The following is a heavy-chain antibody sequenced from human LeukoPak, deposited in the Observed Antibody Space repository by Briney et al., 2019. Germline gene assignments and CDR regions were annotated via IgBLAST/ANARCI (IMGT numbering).Heavy chain of an antibody. CDR3: ARHTASGLYYFDY. V-gene: IGHV4-39*01. Sequence: SETLSLTCTVSGGSISRTSHYWGWIRQPPGKGLEWIGSIYDSGSTYYNPSLKSRVTISVDTSKNLISLKLSSVTAADTAVFYCARHTASGLYYFDYWGQGTLVTVSS. CDR2: IYDSGST. J-gene: IGHJ4*02. D-gene: IGHD3-10*01. CDR1: GGSISRTSHY.